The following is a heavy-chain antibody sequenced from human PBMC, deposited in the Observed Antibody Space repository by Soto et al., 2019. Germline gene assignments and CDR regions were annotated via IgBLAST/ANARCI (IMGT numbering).Heavy chain of an antibody. CDR3: ARRYGGNFDY. CDR1: GGSIISYY. D-gene: IGHD1-26*01. Sequence: SETLSLTCTVSGGSIISYYWSWIRQPPGKGLEWIGYIYYSGSANYNPSLKSRVTISVDTSKNQFSLKLSSVTAADTAVYYCARRYGGNFDYWGQGTLVTVSS. J-gene: IGHJ4*02. CDR2: IYYSGSA. V-gene: IGHV4-59*01.